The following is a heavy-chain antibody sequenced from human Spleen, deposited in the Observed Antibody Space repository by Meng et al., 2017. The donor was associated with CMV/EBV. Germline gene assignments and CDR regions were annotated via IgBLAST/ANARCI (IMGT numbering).Heavy chain of an antibody. D-gene: IGHD2-2*01. Sequence: GESLKISCAASGSTFSSYSMNWVRQAPGKGLEWVSYISSSSSTIYYADSVKGRFTISRDNAKNSLYLQMNSLRAEDTAVYYCARSPAASKGNWFDPWGQGTLVTVSS. V-gene: IGHV3-48*04. CDR1: GSTFSSYS. J-gene: IGHJ5*02. CDR2: ISSSSSTI. CDR3: ARSPAASKGNWFDP.